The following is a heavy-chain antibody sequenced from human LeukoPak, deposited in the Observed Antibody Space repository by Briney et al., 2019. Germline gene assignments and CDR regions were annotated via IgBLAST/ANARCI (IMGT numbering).Heavy chain of an antibody. CDR2: INHSGST. V-gene: IGHV4-34*01. Sequence: PSETLSLTCAVYGGSFSGYYWSWIRQPPGKGLEWIGEINHSGSTNYNPSLKSRVTISVDTSKNQSSLKLSSVTAADTAVYYCARESYGGHDYWGQGTLVTVSS. CDR1: GGSFSGYY. D-gene: IGHD5-18*01. J-gene: IGHJ4*02. CDR3: ARESYGGHDY.